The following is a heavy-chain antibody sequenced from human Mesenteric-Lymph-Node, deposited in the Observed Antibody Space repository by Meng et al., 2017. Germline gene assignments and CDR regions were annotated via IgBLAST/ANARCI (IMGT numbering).Heavy chain of an antibody. D-gene: IGHD3-22*01. CDR2: IYSGGST. V-gene: IGHV3-53*04. CDR3: ARERYYYDSSGYSFPYYFDY. CDR1: GFTVSSNY. J-gene: IGHJ4*02. Sequence: GESLKISCAASGFTVSSNYMSWVRQAPGKGLEWVSVIYSGGSTYYADSVKGRFTISRHNSKNTLYLQMNSLRAEDTAVYYCARERYYYDSSGYSFPYYFDYWGQGTLVTVSS.